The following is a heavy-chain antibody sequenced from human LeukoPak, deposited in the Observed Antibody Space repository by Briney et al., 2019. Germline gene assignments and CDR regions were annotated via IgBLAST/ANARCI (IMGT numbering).Heavy chain of an antibody. CDR2: IYYSGST. Sequence: SETLSLTCTVSGGSISSGGYYWSWIRQHPGKGLEWIGYIYYSGSTYYNPSLKSRVTISVDTSKNQFSLKLSSVTAADTAVYYCARDRLCSSTSCYWSDPWGQGTLVTVSS. CDR1: GGSISSGGYY. V-gene: IGHV4-31*03. CDR3: ARDRLCSSTSCYWSDP. D-gene: IGHD2-2*01. J-gene: IGHJ5*02.